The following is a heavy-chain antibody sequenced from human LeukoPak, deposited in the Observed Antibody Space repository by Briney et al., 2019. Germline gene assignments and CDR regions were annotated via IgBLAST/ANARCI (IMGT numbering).Heavy chain of an antibody. Sequence: GGSLRLSCAASGFTFSSYWMHWVRQAPGKGLVWVSAVSWNSGSIGYADSVKGRFTISRDNAKNSLYLQMDSLRTGDTALYYCAKGHTYGLGESYLDFWGQGTLVTVSS. D-gene: IGHD2-8*01. CDR1: GFTFSSYW. V-gene: IGHV3-9*01. CDR3: AKGHTYGLGESYLDF. J-gene: IGHJ4*02. CDR2: VSWNSGSI.